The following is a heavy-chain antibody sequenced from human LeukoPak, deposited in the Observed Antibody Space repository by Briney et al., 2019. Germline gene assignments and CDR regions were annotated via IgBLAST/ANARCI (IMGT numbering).Heavy chain of an antibody. CDR3: ARGFVITSLDY. D-gene: IGHD1-14*01. V-gene: IGHV1-2*02. CDR1: GYTFTDYY. Sequence: GASVKVSCKASGYTFTDYYIHWVRQAPGQGLEWMGWIIPNSGGTNYAQNLQGRVTFTRDTSISTAYMELSRLRSDDTAVYYCARGFVITSLDYWGQGTLLTVSS. CDR2: IIPNSGGT. J-gene: IGHJ4*02.